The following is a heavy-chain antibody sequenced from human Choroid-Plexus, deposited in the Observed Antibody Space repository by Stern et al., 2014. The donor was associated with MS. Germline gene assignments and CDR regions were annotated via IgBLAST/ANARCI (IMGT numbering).Heavy chain of an antibody. J-gene: IGHJ4*02. CDR1: GFTFSDYG. V-gene: IGHV3-33*01. Sequence: VQLVESGGGVVQPGRSLRLSCAASGFTFSDYGMHWVRQAPGKGLEWVALIWYDGSSKNYADSVKGRFTISRDNSKNTLYLQLNSLRDEDTAVFYCARGLYYFDYWGRGTLVTVSS. CDR3: ARGLYYFDY. CDR2: IWYDGSSK.